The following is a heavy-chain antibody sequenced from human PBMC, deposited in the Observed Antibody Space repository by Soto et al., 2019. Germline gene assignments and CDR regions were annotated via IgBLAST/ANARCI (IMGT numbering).Heavy chain of an antibody. CDR2: IYYNGNT. CDR3: ASPKPQMATLDY. Sequence: SETLSLTCTVSGASISSDDYYWSWIRQPPGGGLEWIGYIYYNGNTYYNPALQSRVTISADASKSQFSLKLSSVTAADTAVYYFASPKPQMATLDYWSQGTLVTVSS. J-gene: IGHJ4*02. CDR1: GASISSDDYY. V-gene: IGHV4-30-4*01.